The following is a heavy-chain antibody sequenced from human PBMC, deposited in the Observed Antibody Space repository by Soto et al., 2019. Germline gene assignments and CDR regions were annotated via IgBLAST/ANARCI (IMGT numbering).Heavy chain of an antibody. Sequence: QVQLVQSGAEVKKPGASVKVSCKASGYNFTSYGISWVRQAPGRGLEWMGWISVYNGNTNYAQKLQGRVTMTTDTSTSTVYMELRSLRSDDTAVYYCARDRGYNWNYGWFDPWGQGTLVTVSS. D-gene: IGHD1-7*01. V-gene: IGHV1-18*01. CDR3: ARDRGYNWNYGWFDP. J-gene: IGHJ5*02. CDR1: GYNFTSYG. CDR2: ISVYNGNT.